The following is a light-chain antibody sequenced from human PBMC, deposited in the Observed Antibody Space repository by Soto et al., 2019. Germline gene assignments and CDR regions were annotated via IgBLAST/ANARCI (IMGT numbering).Light chain of an antibody. CDR3: SSYTSSSTPNWV. V-gene: IGLV2-14*01. Sequence: QSVLTQPASVSGSPGQSITISCTGTSSDVGSYNYVSWYQQHPGKAPKLMIYDVSNRPSGVSNRFSGSKSGNTASLTISGLQAEDEADYYCSSYTSSSTPNWVFGGGTKLTVL. CDR2: DVS. J-gene: IGLJ3*02. CDR1: SSDVGSYNY.